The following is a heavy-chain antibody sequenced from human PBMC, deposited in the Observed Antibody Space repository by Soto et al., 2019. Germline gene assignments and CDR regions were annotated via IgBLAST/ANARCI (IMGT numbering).Heavy chain of an antibody. CDR1: GYTFNKCG. Sequence: SVTLSCEESGYTFNKCGSSWVRQATGQGLEWLGWISPYNDDTKYAQKLQGRVTMTTDTSSRTAYMALRSLRSDDTAVYFCARGGYYDSSGSRNYHYYGMDVWGQGTTVTVSS. V-gene: IGHV1-18*01. J-gene: IGHJ6*02. D-gene: IGHD3-22*01. CDR3: ARGGYYDSSGSRNYHYYGMDV. CDR2: ISPYNDDT.